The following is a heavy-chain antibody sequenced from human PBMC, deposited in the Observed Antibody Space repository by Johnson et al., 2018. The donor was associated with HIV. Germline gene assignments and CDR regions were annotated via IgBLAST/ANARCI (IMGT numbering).Heavy chain of an antibody. D-gene: IGHD3-10*01. CDR2: VSAGGDNT. CDR1: GFTFSSYA. V-gene: IGHV3-23*04. Sequence: VQLVESGGGVVRPGGSLRLSCAASGFTFSSYAMSWVRQAPGKGLAWVSAVSAGGDNTYYADSVEGRFTISRDNSKNTLYLQMNSLRAEDTAVYYCARSMRGAFDVWGQGTMVTVSS. CDR3: ARSMRGAFDV. J-gene: IGHJ3*01.